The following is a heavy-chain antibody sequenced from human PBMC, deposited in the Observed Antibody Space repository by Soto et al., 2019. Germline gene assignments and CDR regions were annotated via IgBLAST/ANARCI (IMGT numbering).Heavy chain of an antibody. V-gene: IGHV4-59*01. D-gene: IGHD2-2*01. CDR1: GGSTSSNY. J-gene: IGHJ5*02. CDR3: ARDSRRYQMPRGFDP. Sequence: SETLSLTCTVSGGSTSSNYWSWIRQSSGKGLEWIGYIYYSGSTNYNPSLKSRVTISVDTSKNQFYLKLSSVTAADTAVYYCARDSRRYQMPRGFDPWGQGTLVTVSS. CDR2: IYYSGST.